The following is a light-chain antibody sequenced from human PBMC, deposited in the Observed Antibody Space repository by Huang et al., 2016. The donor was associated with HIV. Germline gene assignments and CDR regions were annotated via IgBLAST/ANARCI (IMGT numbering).Light chain of an antibody. Sequence: ERVMTQSPVTLSVSPGERATFSCRASQSIGSKLAWYQHKPGQAPRLLIYGASTRATGIPARFSGSGSGTEFTLTISSLQSEDFAVYYCQQYNNWPFTFGPGTRVDIK. J-gene: IGKJ3*01. V-gene: IGKV3-15*01. CDR3: QQYNNWPFT. CDR1: QSIGSK. CDR2: GAS.